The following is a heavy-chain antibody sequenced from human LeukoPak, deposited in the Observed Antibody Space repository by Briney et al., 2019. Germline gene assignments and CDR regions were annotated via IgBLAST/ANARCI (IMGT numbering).Heavy chain of an antibody. V-gene: IGHV3-7*03. CDR3: AGALRPLDY. D-gene: IGHD3-16*01. CDR2: IKEEGSEK. Sequence: GGSLRLYCVASGFTFTSHWMTWVRQAPGKGLEWVANIKEEGSEKYYVDSVEGRFTISRDNAKNSLYLQMNSLRVEDTAVYYCAGALRPLDYWGQGTLVTVSS. CDR1: GFTFTSHW. J-gene: IGHJ4*02.